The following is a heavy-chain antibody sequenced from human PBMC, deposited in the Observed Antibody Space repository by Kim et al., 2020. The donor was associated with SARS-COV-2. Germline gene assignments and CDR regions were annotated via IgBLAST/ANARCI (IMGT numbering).Heavy chain of an antibody. CDR1: GFTFSSYA. CDR3: ARRGDITMVRGVVGDFGY. J-gene: IGHJ4*02. V-gene: IGHV3-23*01. Sequence: GGSLRLSCAASGFTFSSYAMSWVRQAPGKGLEWVSAISGSGGSTYYADSVKGRFTISRDNSKNTLYLQMNSLRAEDTAVYYCARRGDITMVRGVVGDFGYGGQGPLVSVSS. D-gene: IGHD3-10*01. CDR2: ISGSGGST.